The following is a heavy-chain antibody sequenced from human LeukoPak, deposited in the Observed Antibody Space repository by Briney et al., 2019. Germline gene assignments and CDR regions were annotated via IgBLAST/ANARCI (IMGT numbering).Heavy chain of an antibody. CDR2: IYYSGST. V-gene: IGHV4-59*01. Sequence: SETLSLTCAVSGGSISSYYWSWIRQPPGKGLEWIGYIYYSGSTNYNPSLKSRVTISVDTSKNQFSLKLSSVTAADTALFYCARVRGYNYASDAFDIWGQGTMVTVSS. CDR1: GGSISSYY. CDR3: ARVRGYNYASDAFDI. D-gene: IGHD5-18*01. J-gene: IGHJ3*02.